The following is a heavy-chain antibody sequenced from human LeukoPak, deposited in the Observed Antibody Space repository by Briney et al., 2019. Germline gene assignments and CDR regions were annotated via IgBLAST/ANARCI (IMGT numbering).Heavy chain of an antibody. CDR1: GYTFTGYY. V-gene: IGHV1-2*02. D-gene: IGHD1-26*01. CDR3: AREAPLNPGAHFDY. CDR2: INPNSGGT. Sequence: ASVKVSCKASGYTFTGYYMHWVRQAPGQRLEWMGLINPNSGGTNYEQKFQGRVTITKDTSISTAQMDLRTLSSDDTAVYYCAREAPLNPGAHFDYWGQGTLVTVSS. J-gene: IGHJ4*02.